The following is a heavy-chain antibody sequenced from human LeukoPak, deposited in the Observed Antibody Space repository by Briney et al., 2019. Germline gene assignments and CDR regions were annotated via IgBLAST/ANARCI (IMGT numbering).Heavy chain of an antibody. CDR2: IIPIFGTA. V-gene: IGHV1-69*06. CDR1: GGTFSSYA. D-gene: IGHD3-10*01. CDR3: ARSKYGSGRGPYYYYYYMDV. J-gene: IGHJ6*03. Sequence: GASVKASCKASGGTFSSYAISWVRQAPGQGLEWMGGIIPIFGTANYAQKFQGRVTITADKSTSTAYMELSSLRSEDTAVYYCARSKYGSGRGPYYYYYYMDVWGKGTTVTVSS.